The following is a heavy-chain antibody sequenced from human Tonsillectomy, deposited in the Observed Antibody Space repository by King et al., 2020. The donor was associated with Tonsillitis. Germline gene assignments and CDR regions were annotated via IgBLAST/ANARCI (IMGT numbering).Heavy chain of an antibody. J-gene: IGHJ4*02. CDR1: GYSFSDFY. Sequence: QLVQSGAEVKRPGTSVKVSCKASGYSFSDFYVHWVRQAPGQGLEWMGWINPHSGATNFAQNFQGRVAMTRDTSLTTAYMELSGLTFDDTAVFYCVVAVTGTRGVGYYFDNWGQGTLVTVSS. CDR2: INPHSGAT. V-gene: IGHV1-2*02. D-gene: IGHD6-19*01. CDR3: VVAVTGTRGVGYYFDN.